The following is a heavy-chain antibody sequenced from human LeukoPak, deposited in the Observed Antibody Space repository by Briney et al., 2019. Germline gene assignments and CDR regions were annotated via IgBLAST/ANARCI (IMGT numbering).Heavy chain of an antibody. J-gene: IGHJ4*02. Sequence: PGGSLRLSCAASGFTFSSYGMSWVRQAPGKGLEWVSAISGSGGSTYYADSVKGRFTISRDNSKNTLYLQMNSLRAEDTAVYYCAKDSPPYYYDRIVFPLFDYWGQGTLVTVSS. CDR1: GFTFSSYG. V-gene: IGHV3-23*01. CDR3: AKDSPPYYYDRIVFPLFDY. CDR2: ISGSGGST. D-gene: IGHD3-22*01.